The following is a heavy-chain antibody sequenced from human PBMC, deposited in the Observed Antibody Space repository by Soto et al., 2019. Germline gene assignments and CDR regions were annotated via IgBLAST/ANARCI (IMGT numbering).Heavy chain of an antibody. CDR1: GYTFTSYA. Sequence: ASVKVSCKASGYTFTSYAMHWVRQAPGQRLEWMGWINAGNGNTKYSQKFQGRVTITRDTSASTAYMELSSLRSEDTAVYYCARDRQQLAYNWFDPWGQGTLVTVS. CDR3: ARDRQQLAYNWFDP. J-gene: IGHJ5*02. V-gene: IGHV1-3*01. CDR2: INAGNGNT. D-gene: IGHD6-13*01.